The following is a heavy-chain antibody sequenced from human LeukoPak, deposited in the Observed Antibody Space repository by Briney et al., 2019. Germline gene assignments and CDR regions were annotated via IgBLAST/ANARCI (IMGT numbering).Heavy chain of an antibody. CDR1: GFTFSDSH. CDR3: ARDRPGTVTTFDY. V-gene: IGHV3-11*04. CDR2: ISSSGRTT. J-gene: IGHJ4*02. D-gene: IGHD4-17*01. Sequence: PGGSLRLSCAASGFTFSDSHMTWIRQAPGTGLEGVSYISSSGRTTYYADSVKGRVTTSRDNDKNSLYLQMNSLRAEDTAMYYCARDRPGTVTTFDYWGQGTLVTVSS.